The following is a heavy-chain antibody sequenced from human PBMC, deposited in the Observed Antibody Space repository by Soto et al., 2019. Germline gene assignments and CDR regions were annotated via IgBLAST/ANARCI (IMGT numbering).Heavy chain of an antibody. Sequence: QVQLQQWGAGLLKPSETLSLTCAVYGGSFSGYYWSWIRQPPGKGLEWIGEINHSGSTNYNPSLKSRVNISVDTSKIQFTLKLSSVTAADTAVYYCARESNGYVDYWGQGTLVTVSS. CDR3: ARESNGYVDY. J-gene: IGHJ4*02. V-gene: IGHV4-34*01. CDR1: GGSFSGYY. D-gene: IGHD2-8*01. CDR2: INHSGST.